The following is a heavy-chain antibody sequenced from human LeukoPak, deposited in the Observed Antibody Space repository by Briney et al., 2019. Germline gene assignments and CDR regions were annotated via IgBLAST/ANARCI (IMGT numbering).Heavy chain of an antibody. CDR2: IYYSGST. D-gene: IGHD6-19*01. CDR1: GGSISSYY. Sequence: PSETLSLTCTVSGGSISSYYWSWIRQPPGKGLEWIGYIYYSGSTNYNPSLKSRVTISVDTSKNQFSLKLSSVTAADTAVYYCARSGVTYSSGWFLDYWGQGTLVTVSS. V-gene: IGHV4-59*01. J-gene: IGHJ4*02. CDR3: ARSGVTYSSGWFLDY.